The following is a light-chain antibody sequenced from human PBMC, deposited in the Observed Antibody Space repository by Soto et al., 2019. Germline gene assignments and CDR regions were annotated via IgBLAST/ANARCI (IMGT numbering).Light chain of an antibody. Sequence: DIVMTQSPLSLPVTLGEPASISCRSSQSLLPSNGYDYFDWYLQKPGQSPQRLVYLGSNRSSGVPDRFGGSGSGTVFTLKISRVEAENFGVYYCMQALQSLFGQGTKVDIK. V-gene: IGKV2-28*01. CDR3: MQALQSL. CDR1: QSLLPSNGYDY. CDR2: LGS. J-gene: IGKJ1*01.